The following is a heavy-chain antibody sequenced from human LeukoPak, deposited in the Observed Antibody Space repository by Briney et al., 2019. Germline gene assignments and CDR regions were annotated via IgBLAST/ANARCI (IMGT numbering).Heavy chain of an antibody. V-gene: IGHV4-34*01. CDR3: ARVRGKYSSSGPLFDY. D-gene: IGHD6-6*01. Sequence: SETLSLTCAVYGGSFSGYYWSWIRQPPGKGLEWIGEINHSGSTNYNPSLKSRVTISVDTSKNQFSLKLSSVTAADTAVYYCARVRGKYSSSGPLFDYWGQGTLVTVSS. CDR1: GGSFSGYY. J-gene: IGHJ4*02. CDR2: INHSGST.